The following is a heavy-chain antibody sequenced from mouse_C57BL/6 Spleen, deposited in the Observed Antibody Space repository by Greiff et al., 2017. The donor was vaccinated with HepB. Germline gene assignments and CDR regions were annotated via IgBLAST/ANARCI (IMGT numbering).Heavy chain of an antibody. Sequence: EVQLVESEGGLVQPGSSMKLSCTASGFTFSDYYMAWVRQVPEKGLEWVANINYDGSSTYYLASLKSRFSIPRDNAKNLLYLKMSSLKSDETATYYCARDRGSSDWYFDVWGTGTTVTVSS. CDR1: GFTFSDYY. CDR2: INYDGSST. J-gene: IGHJ1*03. D-gene: IGHD1-1*01. CDR3: ARDRGSSDWYFDV. V-gene: IGHV5-16*01.